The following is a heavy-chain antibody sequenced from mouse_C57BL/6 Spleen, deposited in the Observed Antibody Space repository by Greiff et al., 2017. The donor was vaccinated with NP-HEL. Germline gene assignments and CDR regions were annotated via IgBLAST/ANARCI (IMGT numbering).Heavy chain of an antibody. V-gene: IGHV1-54*01. CDR2: INPGSGGT. D-gene: IGHD2-5*01. CDR1: GYAFTNYL. Sequence: QVQLKQSGAELVRPGTSVKVSCKASGYAFTNYLIEWVKQRPGQGLEWIGVINPGSGGTNYNEKFKGKATLTADKSSSTAYMQLSSLTSEDSAVYFCARKELYSNYEGAYWGQGTLVTVSA. CDR3: ARKELYSNYEGAY. J-gene: IGHJ3*01.